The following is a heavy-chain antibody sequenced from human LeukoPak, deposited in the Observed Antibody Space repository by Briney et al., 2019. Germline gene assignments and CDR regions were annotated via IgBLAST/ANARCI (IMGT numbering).Heavy chain of an antibody. CDR1: GFTFSNYW. CDR3: AREILSGYSDY. J-gene: IGHJ4*02. V-gene: IGHV3-7*01. Sequence: GGSLRLSCAASGFTFSNYWMTWVRQAPGKGLEWVANINQDGREKYYVDSVKGRFTISRDNAKNSLYLQMNNLRDEDTAVYYCAREILSGYSDYWGQGTLVTVSS. CDR2: INQDGREK. D-gene: IGHD3-9*01.